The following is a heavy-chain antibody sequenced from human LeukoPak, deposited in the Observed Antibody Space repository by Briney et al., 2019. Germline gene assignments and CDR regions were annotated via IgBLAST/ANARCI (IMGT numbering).Heavy chain of an antibody. D-gene: IGHD2-21*02. Sequence: GRSLRLSCAASGFTSSSYGMHWVRQPPGEGLEWVAVILYDGSKKYYADSVEGRFTISRDNAKNTVYLQMNSLRAEDTAVYYCAKDDCGGDCYPDYWGQGTLVTVSS. CDR1: GFTSSSYG. CDR3: AKDDCGGDCYPDY. J-gene: IGHJ4*02. V-gene: IGHV3-30*18. CDR2: ILYDGSKK.